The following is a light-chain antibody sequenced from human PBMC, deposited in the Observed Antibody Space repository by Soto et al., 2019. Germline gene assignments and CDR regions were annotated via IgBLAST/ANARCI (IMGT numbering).Light chain of an antibody. CDR3: SSYSGTTTLL. V-gene: IGLV2-14*03. CDR2: EVR. CDR1: SSDIGYYRY. J-gene: IGLJ3*02. Sequence: QSVLTQPASVSGSPGQSITISCTGTSSDIGYYRYVSWYQQHPGKVPKLLIYEVRHRPSGVSDRFSGSKSGNTASLTISGLQAEDEADYHCSSYSGTTTLLFGGGTKLTVL.